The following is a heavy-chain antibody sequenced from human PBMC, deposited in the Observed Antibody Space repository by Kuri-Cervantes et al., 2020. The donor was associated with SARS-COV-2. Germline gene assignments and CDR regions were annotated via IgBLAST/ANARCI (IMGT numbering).Heavy chain of an antibody. Sequence: GESLKISRAASRFTFRNYGMHWVRQAPGKGLEWVALISYDETYKYYADSVEGRFTISRDNSENTLYLQMNSLRAEDTAMYYCAAERYEWLAYAYYFDLWGQGTLVTVSS. CDR1: RFTFRNYG. D-gene: IGHD6-19*01. CDR3: AAERYEWLAYAYYFDL. V-gene: IGHV3-30*03. J-gene: IGHJ4*02. CDR2: ISYDETYK.